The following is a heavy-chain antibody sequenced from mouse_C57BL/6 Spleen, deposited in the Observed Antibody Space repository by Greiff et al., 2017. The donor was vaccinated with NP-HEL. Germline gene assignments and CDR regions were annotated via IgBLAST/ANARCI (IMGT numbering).Heavy chain of an antibody. Sequence: QVQLQQSGAELVRPGTSVKMSCKASGYTFTNYWIGWAKQRPGHGLEWIGDIYPGGGYTNYNEKFKGKATLTADKSSSTAYMQFSSLTSEDSPIYYCARITTVVATPYYAMDYWGQGTSVTVSS. CDR1: GYTFTNYW. CDR3: ARITTVVATPYYAMDY. J-gene: IGHJ4*01. V-gene: IGHV1-63*01. D-gene: IGHD1-1*01. CDR2: IYPGGGYT.